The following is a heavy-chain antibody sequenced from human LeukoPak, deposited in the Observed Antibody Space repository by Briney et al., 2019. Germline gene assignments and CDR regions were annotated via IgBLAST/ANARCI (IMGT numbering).Heavy chain of an antibody. V-gene: IGHV4-39*02. CDR1: GGSISSSSYY. CDR3: AREGNYDFWSVNYYMDV. Sequence: PSETLSLTCTVSGGSISSSSYYWGWIRQPPGKGLEWIGSIYYSGSTYYNPSLKSRVTISVDTSKNQFSLKLSSVTAADTAVYYCAREGNYDFWSVNYYMDVWGKGTTVTVSS. CDR2: IYYSGST. D-gene: IGHD3-3*01. J-gene: IGHJ6*03.